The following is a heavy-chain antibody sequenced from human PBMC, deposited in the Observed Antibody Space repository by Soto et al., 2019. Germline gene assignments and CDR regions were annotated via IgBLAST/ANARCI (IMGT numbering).Heavy chain of an antibody. CDR2: ISGSGGST. J-gene: IGHJ4*02. Sequence: GGSLRLSCAASGFTFSSYAMSWVRQAPGKGLEWVSTISGSGGSTDYADSVKGRFTISRDNSRNTLYLQMNSLRGEDKAVYYCAKTSGYHYDSSASEVDYWGQGTLVTVSS. CDR1: GFTFSSYA. V-gene: IGHV3-23*01. CDR3: AKTSGYHYDSSASEVDY. D-gene: IGHD3-22*01.